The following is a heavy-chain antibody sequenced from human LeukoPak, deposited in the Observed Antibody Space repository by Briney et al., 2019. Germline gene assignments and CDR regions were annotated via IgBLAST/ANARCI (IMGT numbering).Heavy chain of an antibody. CDR1: GFTFSTYW. J-gene: IGHJ4*02. CDR3: ARDRNTDFWSGYYTNYSDY. Sequence: GGSLRLSCAASGFTFSTYWMTWVRQAPGKGLEWVANIKQDGSEKYYVDSVKGRFTISRDNANKSLYLQMNSLRAEDTAVYYCARDRNTDFWSGYYTNYSDYWGQGTLVTVSS. CDR2: IKQDGSEK. V-gene: IGHV3-7*01. D-gene: IGHD3-3*01.